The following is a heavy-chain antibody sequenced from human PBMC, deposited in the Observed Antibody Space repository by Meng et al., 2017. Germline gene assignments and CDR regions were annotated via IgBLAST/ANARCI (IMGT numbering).Heavy chain of an antibody. CDR2: ISSSGSTI. D-gene: IGHD4-17*01. Sequence: GESLKISCAASGFTFSDYYMSWSRQAPGKGVEWGSYISSSGSTIYYADSVKGRFTISRDNAKNSLYLQMNSLRAEDTAVYYCARDAAYTVTYYYYYYGMDVWGQGTTVTVSS. CDR1: GFTFSDYY. CDR3: ARDAAYTVTYYYYYYGMDV. V-gene: IGHV3-11*01. J-gene: IGHJ6*02.